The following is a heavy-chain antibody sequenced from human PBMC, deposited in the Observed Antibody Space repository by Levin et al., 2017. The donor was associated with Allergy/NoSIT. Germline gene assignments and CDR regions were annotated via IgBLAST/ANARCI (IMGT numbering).Heavy chain of an antibody. CDR1: GYTISSGYY. V-gene: IGHV4-38-2*02. CDR2: INYRWTT. J-gene: IGHJ4*02. D-gene: IGHD2-2*01. CDR3: ARGALPARNLDC. Sequence: KASETLSLTCSVSGYTISSGYYWAWIRQPPGTGLEWIAIINYRWTTHFNPSLKSRVTISLDISKNQLSLNLTSVSAADTAVYFCARGALPARNLDCWGQGTLVSVSS.